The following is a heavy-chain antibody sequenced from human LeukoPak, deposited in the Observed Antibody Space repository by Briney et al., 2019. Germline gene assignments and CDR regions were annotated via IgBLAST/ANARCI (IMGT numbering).Heavy chain of an antibody. J-gene: IGHJ4*02. CDR1: GGSFSGYY. CDR3: ARVQGQWLVLGY. D-gene: IGHD6-19*01. V-gene: IGHV4-34*01. Sequence: PSETLSLTCAVYGGSFSGYYWSWIRQPPGKGLEWIGEINHSGSTNYNPSLKSRVTISVDTSKNQFSLKLSSVTAADTAVYYCARVQGQWLVLGYWGQGTLVTVSS. CDR2: INHSGST.